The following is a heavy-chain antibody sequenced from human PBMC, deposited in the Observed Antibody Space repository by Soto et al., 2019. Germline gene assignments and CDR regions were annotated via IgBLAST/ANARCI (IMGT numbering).Heavy chain of an antibody. J-gene: IGHJ4*02. CDR1: GFTFSNYA. CDR3: VKPLWFAELLGYFDY. D-gene: IGHD3-10*01. Sequence: DVQLVESGGGLVQPGGSLRLSCSASGFTFSNYAIHWVRQAPGKRLEYVSAISSHGDVTYYADSVKGRFTISRDNSKNTLSLQMSSLRAEDTAVYYCVKPLWFAELLGYFDYWGQGTLVTVSS. V-gene: IGHV3-64D*08. CDR2: ISSHGDVT.